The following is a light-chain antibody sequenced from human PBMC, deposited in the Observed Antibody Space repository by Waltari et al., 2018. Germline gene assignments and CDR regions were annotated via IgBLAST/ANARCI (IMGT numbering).Light chain of an antibody. CDR2: EGN. V-gene: IGLV2-23*01. Sequence: QSALIQPASVSGSPGQSITMSCTETNSDVGSYNLVSWYQQHPGKAPKLMSYEGNKRPSGVSYRFSGSKSGNTAALTISGLQADDEADYYCSSYAGSSSPRVFGGGTKLTVL. J-gene: IGLJ3*02. CDR3: SSYAGSSSPRV. CDR1: NSDVGSYNL.